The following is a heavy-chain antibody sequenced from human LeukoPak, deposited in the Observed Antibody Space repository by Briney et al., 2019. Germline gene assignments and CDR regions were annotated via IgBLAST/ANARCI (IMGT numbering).Heavy chain of an antibody. Sequence: GGSLRLSCAASGLTVSRNYMSWVRQAPGKGLESVSVIYSAGSTYYADPVRGRFTISRDNAKNTLYLQMNSLRVEDTAVYYCARVGGHWGQGTLVTVSS. CDR3: ARVGGH. V-gene: IGHV3-53*01. CDR1: GLTVSRNY. CDR2: IYSAGST. D-gene: IGHD3-10*01. J-gene: IGHJ4*02.